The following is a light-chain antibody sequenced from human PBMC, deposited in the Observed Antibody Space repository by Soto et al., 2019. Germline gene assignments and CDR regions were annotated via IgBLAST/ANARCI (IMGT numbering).Light chain of an antibody. J-gene: IGKJ1*01. Sequence: DIQMTQSPSTLSASVGDRVTITCRASQSINSWLAWYQQKPGKAPNLLIYKASSLESGVPSRFSGSASGTEFTLTISSLQPDDFATYYCQQYNSYPWTFGQGTKVEIK. CDR3: QQYNSYPWT. CDR1: QSINSW. V-gene: IGKV1-5*03. CDR2: KAS.